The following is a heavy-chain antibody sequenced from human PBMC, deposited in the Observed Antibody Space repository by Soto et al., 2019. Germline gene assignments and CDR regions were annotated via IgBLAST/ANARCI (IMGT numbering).Heavy chain of an antibody. CDR2: INTYNGNS. V-gene: IGHV1-18*01. Sequence: QVQLVQSAAEVKKPGASVKVSCKASGYTLTNYAISWVRQAPGQGPEWMGWINTYNGNSNYAQKFQGRVTMTTDTSTNTAYMELRSLTSDATAVYYCARGCTGGGCFCIYWGQGTLVTVSS. D-gene: IGHD2-15*01. CDR1: GYTLTNYA. J-gene: IGHJ4*02. CDR3: ARGCTGGGCFCIY.